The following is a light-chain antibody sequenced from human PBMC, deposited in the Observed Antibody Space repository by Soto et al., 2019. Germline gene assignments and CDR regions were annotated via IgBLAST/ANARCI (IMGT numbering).Light chain of an antibody. CDR2: GAS. CDR1: QAISSN. J-gene: IGKJ3*01. V-gene: IGKV3D-15*01. Sequence: EIVMTQSPATLSVSRGERATLSCRANQAISSNLAWYQQKPGQAPRLLIFGASTRATDIPDRFSGTGSGTDFSLTINGVEPEDSAVYYCQQYGASPFTFGPGTRVEI. CDR3: QQYGASPFT.